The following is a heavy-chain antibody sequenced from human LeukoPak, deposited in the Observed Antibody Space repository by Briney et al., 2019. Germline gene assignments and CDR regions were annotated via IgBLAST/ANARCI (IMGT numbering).Heavy chain of an antibody. Sequence: SSETLSLTCTVSNGSISISSYYWGWIRQSPGKGLEWIGSIYYSGSTYYNPSLKSRVTISVDTSKNQFSLKLSSVTAADTAVYYCARLDSSSSVYYNYYYMDVWGKGTTVTVSS. J-gene: IGHJ6*03. CDR1: NGSISISSYY. D-gene: IGHD6-6*01. V-gene: IGHV4-39*01. CDR3: ARLDSSSSVYYNYYYMDV. CDR2: IYYSGST.